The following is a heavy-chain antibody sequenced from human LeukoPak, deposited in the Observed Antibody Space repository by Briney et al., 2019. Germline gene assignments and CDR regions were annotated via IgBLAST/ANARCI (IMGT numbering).Heavy chain of an antibody. J-gene: IGHJ3*02. Sequence: SGKLSCQAYGYTFTGYYMHWVRHAPGQGLEWMGSTNPSGGSTSYAQKCQGRVTMTRDTCTSTVDMELSSLRSEDTAVYYCAKIGVVVVDDAFDIWGQGTMVTVSS. CDR2: TNPSGGST. V-gene: IGHV1-46*01. D-gene: IGHD2-15*01. CDR1: GYTFTGYY. CDR3: AKIGVVVVDDAFDI.